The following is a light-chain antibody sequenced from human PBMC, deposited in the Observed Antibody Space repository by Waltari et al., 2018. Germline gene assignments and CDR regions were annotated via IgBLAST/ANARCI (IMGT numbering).Light chain of an antibody. CDR3: QQYYSTPRT. CDR1: QSVLYSSNNQNY. CDR2: WAT. J-gene: IGKJ1*01. V-gene: IGKV4-1*01. Sequence: DIVMTQSPDSLAVSLGERATIHCKSSQSVLYSSNNQNYLAWYQQKPGQPPKLLIYWATTRESGVPDRFSGSGSGTDFTLIISSLQAEDVAVYYCQQYYSTPRTFGQGTKVEIK.